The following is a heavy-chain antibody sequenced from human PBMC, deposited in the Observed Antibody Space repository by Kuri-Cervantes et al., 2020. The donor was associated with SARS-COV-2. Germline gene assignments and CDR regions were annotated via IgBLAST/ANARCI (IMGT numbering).Heavy chain of an antibody. Sequence: SVKVSCKASGGTFSSYTISWVRQAPGQGLEWMGRIIPILGIANYAQKLQGRVTITADKSTSTAYMALSSLRSEDTAVYYCAADMAYCGGDCYSNYYYYYGMDVWGQGTTVTVSS. V-gene: IGHV1-69*02. CDR2: IIPILGIA. J-gene: IGHJ6*02. CDR3: AADMAYCGGDCYSNYYYYYGMDV. CDR1: GGTFSSYT. D-gene: IGHD2-21*02.